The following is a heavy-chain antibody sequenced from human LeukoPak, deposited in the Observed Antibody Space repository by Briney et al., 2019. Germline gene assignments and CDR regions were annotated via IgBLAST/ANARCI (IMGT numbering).Heavy chain of an antibody. J-gene: IGHJ1*01. Sequence: GGSLRLSCAASEFTFSSHAMSWVRQAPGKGLEWVSIISGSGGVTYYADSVKGRFTISRDNSKNTLYLQMNSLRAEDTAVYYCAKEDPGLGYFQHWGQGTLVTVSS. V-gene: IGHV3-23*01. CDR1: EFTFSSHA. D-gene: IGHD7-27*01. CDR3: AKEDPGLGYFQH. CDR2: ISGSGGVT.